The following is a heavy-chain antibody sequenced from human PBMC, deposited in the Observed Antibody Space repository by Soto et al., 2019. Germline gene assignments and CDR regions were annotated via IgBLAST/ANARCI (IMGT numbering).Heavy chain of an antibody. D-gene: IGHD3-9*01. CDR3: ARVDDILTGYKVTAGYYYYGMDV. J-gene: IGHJ6*02. CDR2: IIPIFGTA. Sequence: SVKVSCKASGGTFSSYAISWVRQAPGQGLEWMGGIIPIFGTANYAQKFQGRVTITADESTSTAYMELSSLRSEDTAVYYCARVDDILTGYKVTAGYYYYGMDVWGQGTAVTVSS. V-gene: IGHV1-69*13. CDR1: GGTFSSYA.